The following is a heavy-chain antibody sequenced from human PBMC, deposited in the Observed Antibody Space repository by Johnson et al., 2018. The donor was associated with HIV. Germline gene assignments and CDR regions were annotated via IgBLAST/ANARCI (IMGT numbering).Heavy chain of an antibody. J-gene: IGHJ3*02. D-gene: IGHD2-21*02. V-gene: IGHV3-66*02. Sequence: VQLVESGGGLVQPGGSLRLSCAASGFNVSSNYMSWVRQAPGKGLECVSVIYSGGSTYYADSVKGRFTISRDNSKNTLYRQMNSLRAGDTAVYYCAKVEYGGLLPNDAFDIWGQGTMVTVSS. CDR3: AKVEYGGLLPNDAFDI. CDR1: GFNVSSNY. CDR2: IYSGGST.